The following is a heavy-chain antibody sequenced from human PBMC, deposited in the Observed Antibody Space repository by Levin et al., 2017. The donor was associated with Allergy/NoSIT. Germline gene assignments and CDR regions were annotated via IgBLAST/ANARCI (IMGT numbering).Heavy chain of an antibody. CDR1: GYSFTSYW. J-gene: IGHJ4*02. Sequence: NAGGSLRLSCKGSGYSFTSYWIGWVRQMPGKGLEWMGIIYPGDSDTRYSPSFQGQVTISADKSISTAYLQWSSLKASDTAMYYCARRDGSGSYYDYWGQGTLVTVSS. CDR2: IYPGDSDT. V-gene: IGHV5-51*01. D-gene: IGHD3-10*01. CDR3: ARRDGSGSYYDY.